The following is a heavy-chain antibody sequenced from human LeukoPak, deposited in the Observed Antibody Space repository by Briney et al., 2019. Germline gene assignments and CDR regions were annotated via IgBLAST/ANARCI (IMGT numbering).Heavy chain of an antibody. Sequence: GESLKTSCKGSRYSFASYWIAWVRQMPGKGLEWMGVIYPGDSDTRYSPSFQGQVTISADKTISTAYLQWSSLKASDTAIYYCARRSTSSEWFDPWGQGTLVTVSS. CDR1: RYSFASYW. CDR3: ARRSTSSEWFDP. CDR2: IYPGDSDT. V-gene: IGHV5-51*01. D-gene: IGHD6-6*01. J-gene: IGHJ5*02.